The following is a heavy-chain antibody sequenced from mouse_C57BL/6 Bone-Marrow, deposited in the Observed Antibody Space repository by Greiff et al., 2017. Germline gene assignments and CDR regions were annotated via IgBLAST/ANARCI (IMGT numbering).Heavy chain of an antibody. D-gene: IGHD1-1*01. CDR2: ISSGGSYT. CDR1: GFTFSSYG. CDR3: ARLTTVLYWYFDV. Sequence: QLVESGGDLVKPGGSLKLSCAASGFTFSSYGMSWVRQTPDKRLEWVATISSGGSYTYYPDSVKGRFTISRDNAKNTLYLQMSSLKSEDTAMYYCARLTTVLYWYFDVWGTGTTVTVSS. J-gene: IGHJ1*03. V-gene: IGHV5-6*01.